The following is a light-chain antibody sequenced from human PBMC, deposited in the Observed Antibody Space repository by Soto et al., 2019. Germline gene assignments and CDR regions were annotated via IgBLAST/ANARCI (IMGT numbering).Light chain of an antibody. CDR2: DVS. V-gene: IGLV2-14*01. Sequence: QSALTQPASVSGSPGQSITISCTGTSSDVGGYNYVSWYQQHPGKAPKLMIYDVSNRPSGVSNRFSGSKSGNTASLTISGLQAEDEADYYCSQYTSSSTYVLGTGPKVTVL. CDR3: SQYTSSSTYV. J-gene: IGLJ1*01. CDR1: SSDVGGYNY.